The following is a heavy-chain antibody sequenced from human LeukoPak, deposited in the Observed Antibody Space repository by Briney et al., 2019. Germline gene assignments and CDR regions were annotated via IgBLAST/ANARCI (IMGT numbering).Heavy chain of an antibody. CDR1: GFTFSSYS. Sequence: GGSLRLSCAASGFTFSSYSMNWVRQAPGKGLEWVSSISSSSSYIYYADSVKGRFTISRGNAKNSLYLQMNSLRAEDTAVYYCARDGELDYYYMDVWGKGTTVTVSS. D-gene: IGHD3-10*01. V-gene: IGHV3-21*01. J-gene: IGHJ6*03. CDR3: ARDGELDYYYMDV. CDR2: ISSSSSYI.